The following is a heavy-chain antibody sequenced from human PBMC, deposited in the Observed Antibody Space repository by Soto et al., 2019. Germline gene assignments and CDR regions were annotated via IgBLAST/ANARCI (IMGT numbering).Heavy chain of an antibody. Sequence: GGSLRLSCAASGFTFSSYDMHWVRQATGKGLEWVSAIGTAGDTYYPGSVKGRFTISRENAKNSLYLQMNSLRAGDTAVYYCARGIAYCGGDCAPDAFDIWGQGTMVTVSS. CDR1: GFTFSSYD. CDR2: IGTAGDT. CDR3: ARGIAYCGGDCAPDAFDI. V-gene: IGHV3-13*04. J-gene: IGHJ3*02. D-gene: IGHD2-21*02.